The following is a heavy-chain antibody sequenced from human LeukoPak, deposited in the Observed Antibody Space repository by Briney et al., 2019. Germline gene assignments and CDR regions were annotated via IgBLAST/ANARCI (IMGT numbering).Heavy chain of an antibody. D-gene: IGHD2-2*01. J-gene: IGHJ6*03. CDR3: ARVRGDIVVVPAAHQTMGYMDV. V-gene: IGHV4-4*07. CDR1: GGSISSYY. Sequence: KPSQTLSLTCAVSGGSISSYYWSWIRQPAGKGLEWIGRIYTSGSTNYNPSLKSRVTMSVDTSKNQFSLKLSSVTAADTAVYYCARVRGDIVVVPAAHQTMGYMDVWGKGTTVTVSS. CDR2: IYTSGST.